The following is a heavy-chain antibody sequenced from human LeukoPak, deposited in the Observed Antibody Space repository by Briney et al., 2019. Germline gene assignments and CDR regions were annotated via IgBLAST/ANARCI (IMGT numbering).Heavy chain of an antibody. CDR2: IYSDGST. V-gene: IGHV3-66*02. CDR1: GFTSSSNY. CDR3: TNLPTY. Sequence: PGGSLSSPCPALGFTSSSNYMPWVRQAPGKGLEWVSVIYSDGSTFYADSVKGRFTISRDNSKNTLYLQMDSLRPEDTAVYYCTNLPTYWGQGTLVAVSS. J-gene: IGHJ4*02.